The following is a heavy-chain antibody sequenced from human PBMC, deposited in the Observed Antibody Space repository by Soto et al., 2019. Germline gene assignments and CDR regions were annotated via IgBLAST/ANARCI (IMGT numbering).Heavy chain of an antibody. V-gene: IGHV3-74*01. Sequence: EVQLVESGGGLVQPGGSLRLSCAASGFTFSTYWMHWVRQAPGKGLVWVSRINSDGSSTSYADSVKGRFTISRDNAKNTLYWLMNCLRAEDTAVYYCARATGITQFAGWVEAFDIWCQGTMVTVSS. D-gene: IGHD1-20*01. CDR3: ARATGITQFAGWVEAFDI. CDR2: INSDGSST. J-gene: IGHJ3*02. CDR1: GFTFSTYW.